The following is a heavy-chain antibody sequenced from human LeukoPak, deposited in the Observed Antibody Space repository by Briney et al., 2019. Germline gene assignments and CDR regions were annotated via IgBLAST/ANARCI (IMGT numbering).Heavy chain of an antibody. D-gene: IGHD6-19*01. J-gene: IGHJ5*02. CDR2: IIPIFGTA. Sequence: ASVKVSCKASGGTFSSYAISWVRQAPGQGLEWMGGIIPIFGTANYAQKFQGRVTITADKSTSTAYMELSSLRSEDTAVYYCASLGSSGWNWSDPWGQGTLVTVSS. V-gene: IGHV1-69*06. CDR1: GGTFSSYA. CDR3: ASLGSSGWNWSDP.